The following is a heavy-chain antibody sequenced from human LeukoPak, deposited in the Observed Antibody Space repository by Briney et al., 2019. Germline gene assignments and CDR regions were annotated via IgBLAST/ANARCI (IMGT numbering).Heavy chain of an antibody. CDR2: ISAYNGNT. V-gene: IGHV1-18*01. D-gene: IGHD2-15*01. CDR3: ARDPCSGGSCYNWFDP. Sequence: GASVKVSCKASGYTFTSYGISWVRQAPGQGLEWMGWISAYNGNTNYAQKLQGRVTMTRDTSTSTVYMELSSLRSEDTAVYYCARDPCSGGSCYNWFDPWGQGTLVTVSS. CDR1: GYTFTSYG. J-gene: IGHJ5*02.